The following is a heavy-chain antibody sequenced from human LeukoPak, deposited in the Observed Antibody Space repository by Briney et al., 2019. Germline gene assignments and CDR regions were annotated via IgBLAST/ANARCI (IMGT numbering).Heavy chain of an antibody. D-gene: IGHD6-13*01. J-gene: IGHJ6*02. CDR1: GYTFTGYY. V-gene: IGHV1-2*02. CDR3: ASGFSSWYYYYYGMDV. Sequence: GASVKVSCKASGYTFTGYYMHWVRQAPGQGLEWMGWINPNSGGTNYAQKFQGRVTMTRDTSISTAYMELSRLRSDDTAVYYCASGFSSWYYYYYGMDVWGQGTTVTVSS. CDR2: INPNSGGT.